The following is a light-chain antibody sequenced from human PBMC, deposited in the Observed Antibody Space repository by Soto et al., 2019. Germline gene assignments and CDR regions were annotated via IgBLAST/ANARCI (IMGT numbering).Light chain of an antibody. V-gene: IGLV1-47*01. J-gene: IGLJ3*02. CDR2: KNN. CDR3: AAWDDSLSAWV. CDR1: SYNVGKNL. Sequence: QSVLTQPPSASGTPGQRVTISCSGGSYNVGKNLVYWYQQRPGTAPKLIIFKNNQRPSGVPDRFSGSNSGSSASLAISGLRFEDEADYFCAAWDDSLSAWVFGGGTQLTVL.